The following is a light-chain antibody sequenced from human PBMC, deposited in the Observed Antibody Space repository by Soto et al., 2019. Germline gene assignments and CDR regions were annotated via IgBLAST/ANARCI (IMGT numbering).Light chain of an antibody. CDR2: DAS. Sequence: EIVLTQSPATLSLSPGERATLSCRASQSVSSYLAWYQHKPCQAPRLLIYDASTRATDIPARFSGSGSGTDFTLTISSLESEDSAIYYGQQRSNWLPVTFGQGTRVEIK. CDR3: QQRSNWLPVT. CDR1: QSVSSY. V-gene: IGKV3-11*01. J-gene: IGKJ5*01.